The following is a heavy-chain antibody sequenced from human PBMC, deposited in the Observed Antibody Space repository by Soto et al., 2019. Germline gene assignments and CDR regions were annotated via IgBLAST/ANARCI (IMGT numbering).Heavy chain of an antibody. CDR2: IYYSGST. Sequence: SETQSLTCTVSGGSISSSSYYWGWIRQPPGKGLEWIGSIYYSGSTYYNPSLKSRVTISVDTSKNQFSLKLSSVTAADTAVYYCARHDVSSSSQYFQHWGQGTLVTVSS. CDR3: ARHDVSSSSQYFQH. V-gene: IGHV4-39*01. CDR1: GGSISSSSYY. D-gene: IGHD6-13*01. J-gene: IGHJ1*01.